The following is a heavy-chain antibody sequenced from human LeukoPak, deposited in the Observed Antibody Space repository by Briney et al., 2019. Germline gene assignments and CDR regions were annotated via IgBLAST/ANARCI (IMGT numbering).Heavy chain of an antibody. J-gene: IGHJ4*02. CDR1: GYTFNTYG. CDR3: ARGGRDGYIN. CDR2: INTNTGNP. V-gene: IGHV7-4-1*02. D-gene: IGHD5-24*01. Sequence: GASVKVSCKASGYTFNTYGITWVRQAPGQGLEWMGWINTNTGNPTYAQGFTGRFVFSLDTSVSTAYLQISSLKAEDTAVYYCARGGRDGYINWGQGTLVTVSS.